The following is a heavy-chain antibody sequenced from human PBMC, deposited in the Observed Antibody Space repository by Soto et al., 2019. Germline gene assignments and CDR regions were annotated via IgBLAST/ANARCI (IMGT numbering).Heavy chain of an antibody. D-gene: IGHD3-22*01. CDR1: GFTFSIYS. CDR2: IKSKTDGGTT. J-gene: IGHJ4*02. CDR3: TTDPVTMIVVVPSSG. V-gene: IGHV3-15*07. Sequence: PGGSLRLSCAASGFTFSIYSMNWVRQAPGKGLEWVGRIKSKTDGGTTDYAAPVKGRFTISRDDSKNTLYLQMNSLKTEDTAVYYCTTDPVTMIVVVPSSGWGQGTLVTVSS.